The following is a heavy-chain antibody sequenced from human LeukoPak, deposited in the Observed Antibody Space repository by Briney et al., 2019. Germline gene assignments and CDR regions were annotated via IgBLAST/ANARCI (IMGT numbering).Heavy chain of an antibody. CDR2: IYYSGST. Sequence: KTSETLSLTCTVSGGSISSYYWSWIRQPPGKGLEWIGYIYYSGSTNYNPSLKSRVTISVDTSKNQFPLKLSSVTAADTAVYYCARGVWSYGEYYFDYWGQGTLVTVSS. V-gene: IGHV4-59*12. D-gene: IGHD3-10*01. CDR3: ARGVWSYGEYYFDY. J-gene: IGHJ4*02. CDR1: GGSISSYY.